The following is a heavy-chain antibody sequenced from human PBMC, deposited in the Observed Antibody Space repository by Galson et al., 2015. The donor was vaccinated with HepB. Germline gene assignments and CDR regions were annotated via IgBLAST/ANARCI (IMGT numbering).Heavy chain of an antibody. CDR1: GGSISSGGYY. D-gene: IGHD2-2*01. CDR3: ARARRRGSSTSCPDY. V-gene: IGHV4-31*03. Sequence: TLSLTCTVSGGSISSGGYYWSWIRQHPGKGLEWIGYIYYSGSTYYNPSLKSRVTISVGTSKNQFSLKLSSVTAADTAVYYCARARRRGSSTSCPDYWGQGTLVTVSS. CDR2: IYYSGST. J-gene: IGHJ4*02.